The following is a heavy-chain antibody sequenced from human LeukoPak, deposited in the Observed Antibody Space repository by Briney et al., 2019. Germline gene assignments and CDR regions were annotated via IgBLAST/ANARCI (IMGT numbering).Heavy chain of an antibody. J-gene: IGHJ4*02. CDR2: ISGSGDYT. CDR1: GFTFSNYA. D-gene: IGHD3-10*01. CDR3: ASWFGAPYFDY. V-gene: IGHV3-23*01. Sequence: GGSLRLSCAASGFTFSNYAMSWVRQAPGRGLEWVSAISGSGDYTNYADSVKGRFTISRDNSKNTLYLQMNSLRAEDTAVYYCASWFGAPYFDYWGQGTLVTVSS.